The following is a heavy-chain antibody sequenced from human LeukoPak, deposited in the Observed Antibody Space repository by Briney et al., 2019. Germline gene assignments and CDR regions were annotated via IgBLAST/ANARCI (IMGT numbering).Heavy chain of an antibody. D-gene: IGHD3-9*01. CDR2: INPNSGGT. J-gene: IGHJ2*01. CDR1: GYTFTGYY. V-gene: IGHV1-2*02. CDR3: ARQYSDILTGYHRGELYWYFDL. Sequence: ASVKVSCKASGYTFTGYYMHWVRQAPGRGLEWMGWINPNSGGTNYAQKFQGRVTMTRDTSISTAYMELSRLRSDDTAVYYCARQYSDILTGYHRGELYWYFDLWGRGTLVTVSS.